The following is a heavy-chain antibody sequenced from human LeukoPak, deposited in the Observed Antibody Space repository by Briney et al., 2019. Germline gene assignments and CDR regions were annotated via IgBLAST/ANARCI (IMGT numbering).Heavy chain of an antibody. CDR2: ISYDGSNK. V-gene: IGHV3-30*18. CDR3: AKDRGGTMTFFGY. Sequence: GGSLRLSCAASGFTFSSYGMHWVRQAPGKGLEWVAVISYDGSNKYYADSVKGRFTISRDNSKNTLYLQMNSLRAEDTAVYYCAKDRGGTMTFFGYWGQGTLVTVSS. D-gene: IGHD3-22*01. J-gene: IGHJ4*02. CDR1: GFTFSSYG.